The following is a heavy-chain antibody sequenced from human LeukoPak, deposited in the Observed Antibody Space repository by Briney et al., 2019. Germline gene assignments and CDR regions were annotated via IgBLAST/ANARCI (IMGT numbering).Heavy chain of an antibody. CDR2: ISSSSSYI. J-gene: IGHJ4*02. V-gene: IGHV3-21*01. Sequence: PGGSLRLSCAASGFTFSSYSMNWVRQAPGKGLEWVSSISSSSSYIYYADSVKGRFTISRDSAKNSLYLQMNSLRAEDTAVYYCARGWELDFDYWGQGTLVTVSS. CDR3: ARGWELDFDY. CDR1: GFTFSSYS. D-gene: IGHD1-1*01.